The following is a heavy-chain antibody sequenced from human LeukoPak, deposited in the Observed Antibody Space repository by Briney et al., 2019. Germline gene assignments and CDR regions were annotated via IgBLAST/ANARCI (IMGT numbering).Heavy chain of an antibody. J-gene: IGHJ4*02. CDR1: GGSISSYY. CDR3: ARDGVYCTNGICYQKYYFDQ. CDR2: IYYSGST. Sequence: SETLSLTCTVSGGSISSYYWSWIRQPPGKGLEWIGYIYYSGSTNYSPSLKSRVTMSVDTSKNQFSLKLSSVTAADTAVYYCARDGVYCTNGICYQKYYFDQWGQGTLVTVSS. V-gene: IGHV4-59*12. D-gene: IGHD2-8*01.